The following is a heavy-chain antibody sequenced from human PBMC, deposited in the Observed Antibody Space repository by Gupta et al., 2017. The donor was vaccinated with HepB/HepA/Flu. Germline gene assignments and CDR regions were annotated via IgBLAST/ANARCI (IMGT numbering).Heavy chain of an antibody. CDR1: GFTFSRYE. Sequence: EVQLVESGGGLVQPGGSLRLSCAASGFTFSRYEINWVRQAPGKGLEWVSYISSSGSTIYYADAVKGRFTIARDNAKNSLYLQMNSLRAEDTAVYHCARDQLEYYYGSGSYLTASDSGAFDIWGQGTMVTVSS. D-gene: IGHD3-10*01. CDR2: ISSSGSTI. J-gene: IGHJ3*02. V-gene: IGHV3-48*03. CDR3: ARDQLEYYYGSGSYLTASDSGAFDI.